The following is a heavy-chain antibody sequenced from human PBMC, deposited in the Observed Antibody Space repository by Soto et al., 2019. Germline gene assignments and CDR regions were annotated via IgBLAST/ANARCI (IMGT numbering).Heavy chain of an antibody. V-gene: IGHV3-23*01. CDR3: TKDTLVYGASPSPVD. CDR2: ISGSGRGAATFSP. J-gene: IGHJ4*02. Sequence: EVQLLESGGGLVQPGGSLRLSCPASGFTFTNYAMSWVRQAPGKGLEWVSTISGSGRGAATFSPYYAYSLKGRFTISRHNSNHALSLQMNSLRAEDTALSCWTKDTLVYGASPSPVDSGQGKLVTV. CDR1: GFTFTNYA. D-gene: IGHD3-10*01.